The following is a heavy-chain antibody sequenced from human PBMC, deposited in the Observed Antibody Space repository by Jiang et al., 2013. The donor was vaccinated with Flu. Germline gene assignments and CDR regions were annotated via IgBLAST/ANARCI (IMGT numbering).Heavy chain of an antibody. D-gene: IGHD2-15*01. Sequence: YWSWIRQPPGKGLEWIGYIYYSGSTNYNPSLKSRVTISVDTSKNQFSLKLSSVTAADTAVYYCASEYCSGGSCQDAFDIWGQGTMVTVSS. V-gene: IGHV4-59*08. J-gene: IGHJ3*02. CDR3: ASEYCSGGSCQDAFDI. CDR2: IYYSGST. CDR1: Y.